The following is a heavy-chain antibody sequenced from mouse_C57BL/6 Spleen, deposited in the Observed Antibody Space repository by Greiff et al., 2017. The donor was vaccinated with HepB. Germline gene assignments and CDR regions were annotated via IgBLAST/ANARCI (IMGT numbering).Heavy chain of an antibody. V-gene: IGHV1-55*01. D-gene: IGHD2-4*01. CDR1: GYTFTSYW. J-gene: IGHJ3*01. CDR2: IYPGSGST. Sequence: QVQLQQPGAELVKPGASVKMSCKASGYTFTSYWITWVKQRPGQGLEWIGDIYPGSGSTNYNEKFKSKATLTVDTSSSTAYMQLSSLTSEDSAVYYCARGGYDYDGGFADWGQGTLVTVSA. CDR3: ARGGYDYDGGFAD.